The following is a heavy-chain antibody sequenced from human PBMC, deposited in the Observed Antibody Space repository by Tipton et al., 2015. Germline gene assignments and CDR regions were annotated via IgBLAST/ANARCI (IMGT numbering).Heavy chain of an antibody. CDR2: IHGDGTT. CDR1: GVTVSNNH. Sequence: SLRLSCAAPGVTVSNNHMMWDRQAPGKGLECVSVIHGDGTTYYADSVKGRFTISTDSSKNTVDLQMNSLRVEDTAVYYCAGFGGHSAWGQGTLVTVSS. V-gene: IGHV3-53*01. J-gene: IGHJ5*02. CDR3: AGFGGHSA. D-gene: IGHD4-23*01.